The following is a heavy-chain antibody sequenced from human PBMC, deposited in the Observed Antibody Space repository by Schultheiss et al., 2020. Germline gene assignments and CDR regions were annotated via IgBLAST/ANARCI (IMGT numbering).Heavy chain of an antibody. Sequence: SETLSLTCTVSGGSISSGSYYWSWIRQPPGKGLEWIGYIYYSGSTNYNPSLKSRVTISIDMSKNQFSLKVNSMTAADTAVYYCARDPGVPYGMDVWGQGTTVTVYS. V-gene: IGHV4-61*01. CDR3: ARDPGVPYGMDV. CDR1: GGSISSGSYY. CDR2: IYYSGST. D-gene: IGHD6-6*01. J-gene: IGHJ6*02.